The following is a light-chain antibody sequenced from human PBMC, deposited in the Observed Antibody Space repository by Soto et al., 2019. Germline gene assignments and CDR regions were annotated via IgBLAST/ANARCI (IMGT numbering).Light chain of an antibody. CDR1: SSDVGGYNY. CDR2: EVS. CDR3: SSYTSSSTSPYV. Sequence: QSALTQPASVSGSPGQSITISCTGTSSDVGGYNYVSWYQQHPGKAPKLKIYEVSNRPSGVSNRFFGSKSGNTASLTISGLQAEDEADYYCSSYTSSSTSPYVFGTGTKLTVL. V-gene: IGLV2-14*01. J-gene: IGLJ1*01.